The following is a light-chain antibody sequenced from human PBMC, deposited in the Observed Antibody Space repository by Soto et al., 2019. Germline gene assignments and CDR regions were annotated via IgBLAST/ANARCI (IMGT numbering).Light chain of an antibody. V-gene: IGKV3-11*01. CDR2: DAS. J-gene: IGKJ3*01. CDR3: QQRSNWPLFT. CDR1: QRVSSY. Sequence: EIVLTQSPATLSLSPGERATLSCRASQRVSSYLAWYQQKPGQAPRLLIYDASNRATGIPARFSGSGSGTDFTLSISSLEPEYFAVYYCQQRSNWPLFTFGPGTKVDIK.